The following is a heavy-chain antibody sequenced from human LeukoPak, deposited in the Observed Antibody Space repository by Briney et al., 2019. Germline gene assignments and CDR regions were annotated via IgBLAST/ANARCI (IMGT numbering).Heavy chain of an antibody. CDR3: GGSGSYAYMDV. V-gene: IGHV3-23*01. D-gene: IGHD1-26*01. CDR2: ISGNGVGT. J-gene: IGHJ6*03. CDR1: GFTFSSFA. Sequence: PGGSLRLSCAASGFTFSSFAMSWVRQAPGKGLEWVSVISGNGVGTSHADSVKGRSTISRDNSKNTLYLQMNTLRVEDTAVYYCGGSGSYAYMDVWGKGTTVTVSS.